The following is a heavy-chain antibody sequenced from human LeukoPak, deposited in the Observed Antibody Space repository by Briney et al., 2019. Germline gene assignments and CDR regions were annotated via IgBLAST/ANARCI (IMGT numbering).Heavy chain of an antibody. J-gene: IGHJ5*02. CDR3: ARGPYDFWSGYSFNWFDP. V-gene: IGHV4-59*01. CDR1: GGSISSCC. Sequence: SETLSLTCTVSGGSISSCCWSWIRQPPGEGLEWIGYIYYSGSTNYNPSLKSRVTISVDTSKNQFSLKLSSVTAADTAVYYCARGPYDFWSGYSFNWFDPWGQGTLVTVSS. CDR2: IYYSGST. D-gene: IGHD3-3*01.